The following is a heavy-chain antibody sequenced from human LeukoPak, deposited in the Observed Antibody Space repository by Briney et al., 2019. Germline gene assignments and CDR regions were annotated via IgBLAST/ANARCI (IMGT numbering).Heavy chain of an antibody. J-gene: IGHJ4*02. CDR3: AKDMYSSSWYYFDY. D-gene: IGHD6-13*01. V-gene: IGHV3-30*18. Sequence: PGRSLRLSCAASGSTFSSYGMHWVRQAPGKGLEWVAVISYDGSNKYYADSVKGRFTISRDNSKNTLYLQMNSLRAEDTAVYYCAKDMYSSSWYYFDYWGQGTLVTVSS. CDR2: ISYDGSNK. CDR1: GSTFSSYG.